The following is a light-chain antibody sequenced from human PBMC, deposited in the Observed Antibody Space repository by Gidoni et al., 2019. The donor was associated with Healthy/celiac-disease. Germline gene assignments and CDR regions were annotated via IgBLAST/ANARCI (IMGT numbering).Light chain of an antibody. CDR3: MQALQTRCS. V-gene: IGKV2-28*01. CDR2: LGS. Sequence: DIVMTQSPLSLPVTPGEPASISCRSSQSLLHSNGYNYLDWYLQKPGQSLQLLIYLGSNRASGVPDRFSGSGSGTDFTLKISRVEAEDVGVYYCMQALQTRCSFGQGTKLEIK. J-gene: IGKJ2*04. CDR1: QSLLHSNGYNY.